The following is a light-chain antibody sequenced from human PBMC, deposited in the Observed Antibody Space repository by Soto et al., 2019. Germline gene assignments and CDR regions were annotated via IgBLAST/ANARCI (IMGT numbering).Light chain of an antibody. Sequence: IRLTQSPPSLIASVGDRVTITCQASQYVGNYLNWYQQKPGEPPRLLISGASHLEPGVPARFSGSGSGADFTFIISDLQPEDVATYFCQQYDNIILSFGGGTKV. V-gene: IGKV1-33*01. CDR1: QYVGNY. CDR2: GAS. CDR3: QQYDNIILS. J-gene: IGKJ4*01.